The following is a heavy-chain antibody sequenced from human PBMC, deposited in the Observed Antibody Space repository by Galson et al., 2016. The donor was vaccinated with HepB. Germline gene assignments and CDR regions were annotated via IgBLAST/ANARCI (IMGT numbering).Heavy chain of an antibody. V-gene: IGHV4-59*11. CDR3: ARGVSGFDY. D-gene: IGHD6-19*01. J-gene: IGHJ4*02. CDR2: ISYTGTT. Sequence: ETLSLTCTVSGGSIIGHYWSWIRQPPGKGLEWIGYISYTGTTNYNPSLKSRVTISLDTSKNQFSMKLSSVTAADTALYYCARGVSGFDYWGQGNLVTVSS. CDR1: GGSIIGHY.